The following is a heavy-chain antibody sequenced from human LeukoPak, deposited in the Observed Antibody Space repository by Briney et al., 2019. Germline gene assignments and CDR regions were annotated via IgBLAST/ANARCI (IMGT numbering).Heavy chain of an antibody. Sequence: PSETLSLTCAVSGGSISSYYWSWIRQPAGKGLEWIGRIYASGSTNYNPSLKSRVTMSVDTSKNQFSLKLSSVTAADTAVYYCARDRYYYDSSSYYTFDYWGQGTLATVSS. D-gene: IGHD3-22*01. V-gene: IGHV4-4*07. CDR3: ARDRYYYDSSSYYTFDY. CDR2: IYASGST. CDR1: GGSISSYY. J-gene: IGHJ4*02.